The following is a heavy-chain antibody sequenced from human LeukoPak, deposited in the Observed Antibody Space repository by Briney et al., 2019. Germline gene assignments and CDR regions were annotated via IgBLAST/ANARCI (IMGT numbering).Heavy chain of an antibody. J-gene: IGHJ4*02. CDR2: INPSGGST. D-gene: IGHD6-19*01. CDR3: SLEQWD. Sequence: ASVKVSCKASGYTFTNYYMHWVRQAPGQGLEWMGIINPSGGSTSYAQKFQGRVTMTRNTSISTAYMELSSLRSEDTAVYYCSLEQWDWGQGTLVTVSS. CDR1: GYTFTNYY. V-gene: IGHV1-46*01.